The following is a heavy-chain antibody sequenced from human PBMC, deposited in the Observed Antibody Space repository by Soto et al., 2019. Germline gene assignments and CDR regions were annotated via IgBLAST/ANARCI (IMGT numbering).Heavy chain of an antibody. V-gene: IGHV1-46*02. CDR3: ARDYSSSPRTHYGMDV. Sequence: QVQLVQSGAEVKKPGASVKVSCKASGYTFNNYFMHWVRQAPGQGLEWMGIINPSGGTNYAQKFQGRVTMTTATPTSTLSMELRSLRSEDTAVYYCARDYSSSPRTHYGMDVWRQGTTVTLSS. CDR2: INPSGGT. D-gene: IGHD6-13*01. J-gene: IGHJ6*02. CDR1: GYTFNNYF.